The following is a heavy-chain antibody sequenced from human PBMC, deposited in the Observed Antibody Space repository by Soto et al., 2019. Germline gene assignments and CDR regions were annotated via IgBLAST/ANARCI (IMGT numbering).Heavy chain of an antibody. CDR2: IYYSGST. Sequence: SETLSLTCTVSGGSISSYYWSWIRQPPGKGLEWIGYIYYSGSTNYNPSLKSRVTISVDTSKNQFSLKLSSVTAADTAVYYCARDRYSSSWFIDYWGQGTLVTVS. D-gene: IGHD6-13*01. CDR1: GGSISSYY. CDR3: ARDRYSSSWFIDY. J-gene: IGHJ4*02. V-gene: IGHV4-59*01.